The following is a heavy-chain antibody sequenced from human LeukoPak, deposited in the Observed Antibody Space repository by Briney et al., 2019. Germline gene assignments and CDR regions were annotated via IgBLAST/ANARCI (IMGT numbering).Heavy chain of an antibody. J-gene: IGHJ5*02. CDR1: GGYISIYY. CDR2: IYYIGST. Sequence: AETLSLNCTVSGGYISIYYWSWIRQPPGKGLEWIGYIYYIGSTNYNPSLKSRVTISVDTSKNQFSLKLSSVTAADTALYCARAKITAADIDRPFDPWGQGTLVTVSS. D-gene: IGHD6-13*01. CDR3: ARAKITAADIDRPFDP. V-gene: IGHV4-59*01.